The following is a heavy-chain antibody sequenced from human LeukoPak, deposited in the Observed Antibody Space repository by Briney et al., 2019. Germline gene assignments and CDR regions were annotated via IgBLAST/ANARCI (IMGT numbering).Heavy chain of an antibody. CDR1: GYTFTSYA. CDR2: INTNTGNP. CDR3: ARSSIAVQRYYMDV. J-gene: IGHJ6*03. D-gene: IGHD6-19*01. Sequence: ASVKVSCKASGYTFTSYAMNWVRQAPGQGLEWMGWINTNTGNPTYAQGFTGRFVFSLDTSVSTAYLQISSLKAEDTAVYYCARSSIAVQRYYMDVWGKGTTVTVSS. V-gene: IGHV7-4-1*02.